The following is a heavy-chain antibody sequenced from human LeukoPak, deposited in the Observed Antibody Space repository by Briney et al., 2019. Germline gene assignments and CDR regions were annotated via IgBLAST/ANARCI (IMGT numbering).Heavy chain of an antibody. V-gene: IGHV1-18*04. Sequence: GASVKVSCKASGYTFTGYGIIWVRQAPGQGLEWMGWISPYNGNTNYAQKSQGRVTMTTDTSTTTTYMELRSLRSDDTAVYYCARDLDSGGTTFRALNYWGQGTLVTVSS. D-gene: IGHD1-14*01. CDR3: ARDLDSGGTTFRALNY. CDR2: ISPYNGNT. J-gene: IGHJ4*02. CDR1: GYTFTGYG.